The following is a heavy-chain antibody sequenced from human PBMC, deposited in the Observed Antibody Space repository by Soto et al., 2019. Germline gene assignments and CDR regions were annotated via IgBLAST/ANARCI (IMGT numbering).Heavy chain of an antibody. V-gene: IGHV3-66*01. CDR2: IYSGGST. J-gene: IGHJ3*02. CDR3: ARVVGGPGAFDI. CDR1: GFTVSSNY. Sequence: EVQLVESGGGLVQPGGSPRLSCAASGFTVSSNYMSWVRQAPVKGLEWVSVIYSGGSTYYADSVKGRFTISRDNSKNTLDLQMNSLRAEDTAVYYCARVVGGPGAFDIWGQGTMVTVSS. D-gene: IGHD2-15*01.